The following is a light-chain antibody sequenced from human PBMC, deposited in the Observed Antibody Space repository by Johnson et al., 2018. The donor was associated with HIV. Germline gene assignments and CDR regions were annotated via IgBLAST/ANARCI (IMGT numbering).Light chain of an antibody. CDR1: SSTIGNNY. J-gene: IGLJ1*01. Sequence: QLVLTQPPSVSAAPGQKVTISCSGSSSTIGNNYVSWYQVLPGTAPKLLIYKNNNRPSGIPDRFSGSKSGTSATLAITGLQTGDEADYYCGTWDTSLTTGGVFGTGTKFTVL. CDR3: GTWDTSLTTGGV. CDR2: KNN. V-gene: IGLV1-51*02.